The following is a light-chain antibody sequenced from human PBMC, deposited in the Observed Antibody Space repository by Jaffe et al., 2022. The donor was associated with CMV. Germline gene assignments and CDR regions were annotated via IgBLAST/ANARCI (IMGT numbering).Light chain of an antibody. CDR1: SSDVDSYNR. CDR3: SSYTTSSTYV. CDR2: EVS. Sequence: QSALTQPPSVSGSPGQSVTISCTGTSSDVDSYNRVSWYQQPPGTAPRLMIYEVSNRPSGVPDRFSGSKSGNTASLTISGLQAEDEGDYYCSSYTTSSTYVFGTGTKVTVL. V-gene: IGLV2-18*02. J-gene: IGLJ1*01.